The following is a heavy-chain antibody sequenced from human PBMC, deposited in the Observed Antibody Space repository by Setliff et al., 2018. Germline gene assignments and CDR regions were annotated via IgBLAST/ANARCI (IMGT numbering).Heavy chain of an antibody. J-gene: IGHJ3*02. CDR1: GYTFNSYG. Sequence: RASVKVSCKASGYTFNSYGINWLRQAPGQGLEWLGWISPYNGNTKYAQTVQDRITMATDTSTRTSYMELSSLRSGDTAVYFCARSSDSGYYHQRDAFDIWGQGTRVTVSS. CDR2: ISPYNGNT. CDR3: ARSSDSGYYHQRDAFDI. D-gene: IGHD3-22*01. V-gene: IGHV1-18*01.